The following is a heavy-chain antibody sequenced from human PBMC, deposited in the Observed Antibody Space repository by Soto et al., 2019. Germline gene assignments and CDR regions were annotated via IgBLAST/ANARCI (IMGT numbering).Heavy chain of an antibody. CDR3: AKSRDAYNFYFYYGMDV. J-gene: IGHJ6*02. Sequence: SGGSLRLSXAASGFTFSDYGMHWVRQTPGKGLEWVALILYDGSNKYYADSVKGRFTISRDNSKNTLYLQVSSLRAEDTAVYYCAKSRDAYNFYFYYGMDVWGQGTTVTVSS. CDR1: GFTFSDYG. CDR2: ILYDGSNK. V-gene: IGHV3-30*18. D-gene: IGHD2-2*01.